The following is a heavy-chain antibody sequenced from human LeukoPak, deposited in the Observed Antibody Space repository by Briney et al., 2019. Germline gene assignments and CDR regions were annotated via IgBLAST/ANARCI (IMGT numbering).Heavy chain of an antibody. CDR1: GFTFSGYE. Sequence: GGSLRLSCVGSGFTFSGYEMNWVRQAPGKGLEWVSYITGSGGDISYADSVKGRCTISRDNAKNSLYLQMNSLRAEDTAVYYCARLAVAGLGFDYWGQGTLVTVSS. CDR3: ARLAVAGLGFDY. J-gene: IGHJ4*02. CDR2: ITGSGGDI. D-gene: IGHD6-19*01. V-gene: IGHV3-48*03.